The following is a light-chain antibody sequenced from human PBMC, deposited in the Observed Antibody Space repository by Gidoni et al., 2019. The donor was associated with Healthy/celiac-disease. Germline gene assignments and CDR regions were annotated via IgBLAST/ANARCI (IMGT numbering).Light chain of an antibody. V-gene: IGKV3-11*01. CDR3: QQRSNWPLT. Sequence: ELVLTQSPATLSLSPAERATLTCRASQSVSSYLAWYQQKPGQAPRLLIYTASNRATGIPARFSGSGSGTDFTLTISSLEPEDFAVYYCQQRSNWPLTFGGGTKVEIK. CDR1: QSVSSY. J-gene: IGKJ4*01. CDR2: TAS.